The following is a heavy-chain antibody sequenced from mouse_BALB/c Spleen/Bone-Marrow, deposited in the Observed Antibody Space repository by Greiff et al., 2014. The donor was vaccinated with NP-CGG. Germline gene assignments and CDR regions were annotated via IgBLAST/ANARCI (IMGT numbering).Heavy chain of an antibody. D-gene: IGHD2-1*01. CDR2: INPNNGDT. Sequence: EVQLVESGPELVKPGASVKMSCKASGYTFTDCYMKWVKQSHGKSLEWIGDINPNNGDTFYDQKFKGKATLTVDKSSSTAYTQLDSLTSEDSALYYCARSDYGYYYYAMDYWGQGTSVTVSS. V-gene: IGHV1-26*01. CDR1: GYTFTDCY. CDR3: ARSDYGYYYYAMDY. J-gene: IGHJ4*01.